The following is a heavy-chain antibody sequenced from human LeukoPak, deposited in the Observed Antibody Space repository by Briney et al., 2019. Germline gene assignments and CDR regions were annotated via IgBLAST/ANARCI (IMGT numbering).Heavy chain of an antibody. CDR1: GYTFTSSD. Sequence: GASVKVSCKTSGYTFTSSDINWVRQATGQGLEWMGWMNPNSGNTDYAQKFQGRVTMTRNTSISTAYMELSSLRSEDTAVYYCVRERGLRGSGHNWFDSWGQGTLVTVSS. CDR2: MNPNSGNT. V-gene: IGHV1-8*01. CDR3: VRERGLRGSGHNWFDS. D-gene: IGHD3-10*01. J-gene: IGHJ5*01.